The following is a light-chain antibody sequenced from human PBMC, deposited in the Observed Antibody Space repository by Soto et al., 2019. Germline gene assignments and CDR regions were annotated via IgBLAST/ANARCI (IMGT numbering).Light chain of an antibody. CDR2: KAS. CDR1: QDIAIY. V-gene: IGKV1-5*03. Sequence: EIQMTQSPSSLSASVVDRFTITFLASQDIAIYLALYQQKPGKAPKLLIYKASSLESGVPSRFSGSGSGTEFTLTISSLQPDDFATYYCQQYNSYPLTFAGGTKVDI. CDR3: QQYNSYPLT. J-gene: IGKJ4*01.